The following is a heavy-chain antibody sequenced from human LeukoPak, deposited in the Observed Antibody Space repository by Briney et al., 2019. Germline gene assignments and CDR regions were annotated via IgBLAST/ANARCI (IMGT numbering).Heavy chain of an antibody. V-gene: IGHV1-18*01. D-gene: IGHD3-10*01. CDR3: ARGGTPGLLWFGELLSFDY. CDR2: ISAYNGNT. CDR1: GYTFTSYG. J-gene: IGHJ4*02. Sequence: ASVKVSCKASGYTFTSYGISWVRQAPGQGLEWMGCISAYNGNTNYAQKLQGRVTMTTDTSTSTAYMELRSLRSDDTAVYYCARGGTPGLLWFGELLSFDYWGQGTLVTVSS.